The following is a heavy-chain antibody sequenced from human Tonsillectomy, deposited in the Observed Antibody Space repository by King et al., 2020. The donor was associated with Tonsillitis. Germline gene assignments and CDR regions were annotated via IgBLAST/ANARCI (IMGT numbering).Heavy chain of an antibody. CDR1: GFTFSSYG. V-gene: IGHV3-30*18. CDR3: AKEWHIVVVTARPPFDY. Sequence: VQLVESGGGVVQPGRSLRLSCAASGFTFSSYGMHWVRQAPGKGLEWVAVISYDGTNKYYADSVKGRLTLSRDNSKNTLYLQMNSLKAEDTAVYYCAKEWHIVVVTARPPFDYWGQGALVTVSS. D-gene: IGHD2-21*02. CDR2: ISYDGTNK. J-gene: IGHJ4*02.